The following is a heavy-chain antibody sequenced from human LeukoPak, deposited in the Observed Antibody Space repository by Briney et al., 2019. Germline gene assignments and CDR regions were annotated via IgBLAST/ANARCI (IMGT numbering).Heavy chain of an antibody. V-gene: IGHV4-59*08. CDR1: GGSISSYY. Sequence: PSETLSLTCTVSGGSISSYYWSWIRQPPGKGLEWIGYIYYSGSTNYNPSLKSRVTISVDTSKNQFSLKLSSVTAADTAVYYCATQVLTAYGPPGLLYGMDVRGQGTTVTVSS. CDR2: IYYSGST. J-gene: IGHJ6*02. CDR3: ATQVLTAYGPPGLLYGMDV. D-gene: IGHD2-21*02.